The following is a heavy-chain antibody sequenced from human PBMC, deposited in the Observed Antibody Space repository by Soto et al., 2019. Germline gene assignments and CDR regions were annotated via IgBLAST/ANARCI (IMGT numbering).Heavy chain of an antibody. J-gene: IGHJ6*03. D-gene: IGHD3-3*01. CDR2: MNPNSGNT. CDR3: ARGIPSIFGVVITPYYYYMDV. Sequence: ASVKVSCKASGYTFTSYDVNWLRQATGKGLERMGWMNPNSGNTGYAQKFQGRVTMTRNTSISTAYMELSSLRSEDTAVYYCARGIPSIFGVVITPYYYYMDVWGRGTTVTVSS. V-gene: IGHV1-8*01. CDR1: GYTFTSYD.